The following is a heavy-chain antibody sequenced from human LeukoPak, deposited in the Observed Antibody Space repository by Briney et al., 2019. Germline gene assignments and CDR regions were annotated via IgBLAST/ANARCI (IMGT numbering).Heavy chain of an antibody. V-gene: IGHV1-24*01. J-gene: IGHJ3*02. Sequence: ASVKVSCKVSGYTLTELSMHWVRQAPGKGLEWMGGFDPEDGETIYAQKFQGRVTMTEDTSTDTAYMELSSLRSEDTAVYYCATVAGGSYSDDAFDIRGQGTMVTVSS. CDR1: GYTLTELS. D-gene: IGHD1-26*01. CDR2: FDPEDGET. CDR3: ATVAGGSYSDDAFDI.